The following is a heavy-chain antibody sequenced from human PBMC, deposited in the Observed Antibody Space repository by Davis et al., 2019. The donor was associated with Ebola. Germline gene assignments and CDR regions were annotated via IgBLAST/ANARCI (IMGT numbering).Heavy chain of an antibody. V-gene: IGHV3-9*01. D-gene: IGHD5-24*01. J-gene: IGHJ4*02. CDR1: GFTFGDYA. CDR2: ISWNSGGI. Sequence: SLKISCAASGFTFGDYAMHWVRQAPGKGLEWVSGISWNSGGIGYADSVKGRFTISRDNAKNSLYLQVNSLRAEDTAVYYCARDLGRDGYKTTHLDYWGQGTLVTVSS. CDR3: ARDLGRDGYKTTHLDY.